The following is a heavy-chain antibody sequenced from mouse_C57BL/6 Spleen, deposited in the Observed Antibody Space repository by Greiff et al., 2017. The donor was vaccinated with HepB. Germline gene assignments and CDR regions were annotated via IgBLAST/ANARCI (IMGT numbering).Heavy chain of an antibody. D-gene: IGHD2-3*01. J-gene: IGHJ4*01. V-gene: IGHV1-42*01. CDR3: AREDDGYYYAMDY. CDR2: INPSTGGT. Sequence: DVQLQESGPELVKPGASVKISCKASGYSFTGYYMNWVKQSPEKSLEWIGEINPSTGGTTYNQKFKAKATLTVDKSSSTAYMQLKSLTSEDSAVYYCAREDDGYYYAMDYWGQGTSVTVSS. CDR1: GYSFTGYY.